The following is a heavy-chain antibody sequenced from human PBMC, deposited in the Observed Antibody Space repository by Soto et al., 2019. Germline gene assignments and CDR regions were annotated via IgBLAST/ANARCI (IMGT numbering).Heavy chain of an antibody. D-gene: IGHD3-9*01. CDR2: IKSKTDGGTT. CDR3: TTLADEPYYDILTGYNSAGTYDY. CDR1: GFTFSNAW. J-gene: IGHJ4*02. V-gene: IGHV3-15*07. Sequence: PGGSLRLSCAASGFTFSNAWMNWVRQAPGKGLEWVGRIKSKTDGGTTDYAAPVKGRFTISRDDSKNTLYLQMNSLKTEDTAVYYCTTLADEPYYDILTGYNSAGTYDYWGQGTLVTAPQ.